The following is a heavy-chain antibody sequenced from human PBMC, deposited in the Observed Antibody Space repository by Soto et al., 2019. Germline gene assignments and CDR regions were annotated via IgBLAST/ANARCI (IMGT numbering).Heavy chain of an antibody. CDR2: ISYDGSVE. J-gene: IGHJ4*02. CDR3: AKPSEPFRAPYYFDS. CDR1: GFTFSKYG. D-gene: IGHD1-26*01. V-gene: IGHV3-30*18. Sequence: QVQLLESGGGVVQPGGSLRLSCAASGFTFSKYGMHWVRQAPGKGLEWVAVISYDGSVEYYGDSVKGRFTISRDNSQHTLFLQMTSLRAEDTAVYYCAKPSEPFRAPYYFDSWGRGTLVTVSS.